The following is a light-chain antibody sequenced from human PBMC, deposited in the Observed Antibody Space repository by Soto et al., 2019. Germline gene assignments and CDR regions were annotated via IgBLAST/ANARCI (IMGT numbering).Light chain of an antibody. CDR2: EVT. V-gene: IGLV2-14*01. J-gene: IGLJ1*01. Sequence: QSVLTQPPSVSLSPGQSITISCTGTSGDIGSYNRVSWYQQHPGKAPKLIIYEVTDRPSGVSNRFSGSKSGNTASLTISGLQAEDEAEYYCSSYTNINTRACVFGTGTKVTVL. CDR3: SSYTNINTRACV. CDR1: SGDIGSYNR.